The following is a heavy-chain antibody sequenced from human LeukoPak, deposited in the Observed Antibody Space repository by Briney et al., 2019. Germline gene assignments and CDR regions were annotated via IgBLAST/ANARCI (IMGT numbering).Heavy chain of an antibody. J-gene: IGHJ4*02. CDR3: ARGGITMVRGHDY. CDR2: INHSGCN. D-gene: IGHD3-10*01. CDR1: GESLSGYY. V-gene: IGHV4-34*01. Sequence: SETLSLTCAVYGESLSGYYWSWIRHPPGKGLEWIGGINHSGCNNYNASVKSRVSISVDTSKNQFYMKLSSVTAADTDVYSCARGGITMVRGHDYWGQGTLVTVSS.